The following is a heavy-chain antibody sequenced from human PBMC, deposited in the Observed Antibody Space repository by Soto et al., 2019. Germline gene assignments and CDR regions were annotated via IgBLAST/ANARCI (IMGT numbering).Heavy chain of an antibody. D-gene: IGHD3-9*01. CDR2: IWYDGSNK. CDR3: ARDSPDGALTGYYYYYGMDV. CDR1: GFTFSSYG. Sequence: QVQLVESGGGVVQPGRSLRLSCAASGFTFSSYGMNWVRQAPGKGLEWVAVIWYDGSNKYYADSVKGRFTISRDNSKNTLYLQMNSLRAEDTAVYYCARDSPDGALTGYYYYYGMDVWGQGTTVTVSS. J-gene: IGHJ6*02. V-gene: IGHV3-33*01.